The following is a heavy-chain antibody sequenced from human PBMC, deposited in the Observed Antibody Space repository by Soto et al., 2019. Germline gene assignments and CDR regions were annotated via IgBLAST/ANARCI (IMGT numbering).Heavy chain of an antibody. V-gene: IGHV3-30-3*01. J-gene: IGHJ6*02. CDR1: GFTFSSYA. CDR3: ARDDSGYVRYYYYGMDV. CDR2: ISYDGSNK. Sequence: GGSLRLSCAASGFTFSSYAMHWVRQAPGKGLEWVAVISYDGSNKYYADSVKGRFTISRDNSKNTLYLQMNSLRAEDTAVYYCARDDSGYVRYYYYGMDVWGQGTTVTVSS. D-gene: IGHD5-12*01.